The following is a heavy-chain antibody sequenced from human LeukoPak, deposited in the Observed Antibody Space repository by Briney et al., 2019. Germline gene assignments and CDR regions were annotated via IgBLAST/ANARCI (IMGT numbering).Heavy chain of an antibody. V-gene: IGHV4-59*01. CDR1: DGSIGTYY. CDR3: ARAIPLLRLDY. CDR2: IYYSGRT. J-gene: IGHJ4*02. D-gene: IGHD3-3*01. Sequence: SETLSLTCTISDGSIGTYYWNWIRQSPGKGLEWIGYIYYSGRTNYNSSLRSRLTMSIDTSKNQFSLKLSSVTAADTAVYYCARAIPLLRLDYWGQGALVTVSS.